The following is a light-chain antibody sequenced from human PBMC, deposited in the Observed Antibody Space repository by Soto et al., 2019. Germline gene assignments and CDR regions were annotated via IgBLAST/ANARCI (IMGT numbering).Light chain of an antibody. J-gene: IGKJ1*01. CDR2: KTS. Sequence: DIQMTQSPSTLSASVGDRVTITCRASQSIGVWLAWYQQKPGTAPKLLIYKTSTLDSGVPLRFSGSGSGTEFTLTISGLQPDDFATYYCQQYINYFRTFGQGTKVEIK. CDR1: QSIGVW. CDR3: QQYINYFRT. V-gene: IGKV1-5*03.